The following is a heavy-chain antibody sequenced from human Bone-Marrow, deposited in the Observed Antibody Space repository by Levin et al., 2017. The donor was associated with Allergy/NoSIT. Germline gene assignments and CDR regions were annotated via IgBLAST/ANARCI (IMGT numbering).Heavy chain of an antibody. CDR3: ARLNTAMVPSLFFFYGMDV. V-gene: IGHV1-8*01. CDR1: GYTFTSYD. CDR2: MNPNSGNT. J-gene: IGHJ6*02. D-gene: IGHD5-18*01. Sequence: GASVKVSCKASGYTFTSYDINWVRQATGQGLEWMGWMNPNSGNTGYAQKFQGRVTMTRNTSISTAYMELSSLRSEDTAVYYCARLNTAMVPSLFFFYGMDVWGQGTTVTVSS.